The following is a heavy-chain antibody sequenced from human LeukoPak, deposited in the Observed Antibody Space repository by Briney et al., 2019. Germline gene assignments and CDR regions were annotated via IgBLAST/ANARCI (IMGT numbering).Heavy chain of an antibody. D-gene: IGHD2-21*02. CDR2: INPKNGGT. Sequence: ASVKVSCKASGYTFTGYHMHWVRQAPGQGLEWMGWINPKNGGTRFAQKFQGRVTMTRDTSISTAYMELNSLRSDDTAVYYCATKKTPLYRGGDCYSGLGWFDPWGQGTLITVSS. V-gene: IGHV1-2*02. CDR3: ATKKTPLYRGGDCYSGLGWFDP. CDR1: GYTFTGYH. J-gene: IGHJ5*02.